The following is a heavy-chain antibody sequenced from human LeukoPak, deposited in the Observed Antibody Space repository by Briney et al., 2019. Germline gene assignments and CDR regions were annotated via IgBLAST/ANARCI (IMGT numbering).Heavy chain of an antibody. CDR1: GYTFATYF. CDR2: IKPNSGVT. CDR3: ARPTYCGSNCYFNFDY. D-gene: IGHD2-21*02. V-gene: IGHV1-2*02. J-gene: IGHJ4*02. Sequence: ASVKVSCKTSGYTFATYFMHWVRQAPGQGLEWMGYIKPNSGVTNYAQKFRGRVTMTWDTSISTAYIELSGLTSDDTAIYYWARPTYCGSNCYFNFDYWGQGTLVTVSS.